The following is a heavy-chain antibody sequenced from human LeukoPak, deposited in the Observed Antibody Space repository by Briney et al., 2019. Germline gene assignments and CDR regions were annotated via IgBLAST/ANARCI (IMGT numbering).Heavy chain of an antibody. V-gene: IGHV4-4*09. J-gene: IGHJ3*02. Sequence: RTSETLSLTCTVSGGSISSYYWSWIRQPPGKGLEWIGYIYTSGSTNYNPSLKSRVTISVDTSKNQFSLKLSSVTAADTAVYYCARAVRGYYDRDAFDIWGQGTMVTVSS. CDR3: ARAVRGYYDRDAFDI. CDR1: GGSISSYY. D-gene: IGHD3-22*01. CDR2: IYTSGST.